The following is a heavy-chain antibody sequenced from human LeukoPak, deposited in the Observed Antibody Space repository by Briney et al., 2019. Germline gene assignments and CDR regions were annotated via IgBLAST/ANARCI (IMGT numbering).Heavy chain of an antibody. D-gene: IGHD1-14*01. CDR2: INSSSSYI. CDR1: GFTFRSYS. J-gene: IGHJ3*02. Sequence: GGSLRLSSSGSGFTFRSYSMNWLRQAPGKGLEGVSSINSSSSYIYYADSVKGPFTSSRYNAKSPLYLQMNSLRAEDPAVYYCAIATGRAFDIWGQGTMVTVSS. V-gene: IGHV3-21*06. CDR3: AIATGRAFDI.